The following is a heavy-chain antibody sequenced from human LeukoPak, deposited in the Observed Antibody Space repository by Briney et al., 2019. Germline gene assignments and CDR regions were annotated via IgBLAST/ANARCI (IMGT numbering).Heavy chain of an antibody. V-gene: IGHV4-39*01. CDR1: GVSISSSNSY. CDR3: ARRARGLYYYGSGSYRSPYYFDY. Sequence: ASETLSLTCTVSGVSISSSNSYWGWIRQPPGKGLEWIGSIYYSGNTYYNASLKSQVSISIDTSKNQFSLRLTSVTAADTAVYYCARRARGLYYYGSGSYRSPYYFDYWGQGTLVTVSS. D-gene: IGHD3-10*01. CDR2: IYYSGNT. J-gene: IGHJ4*02.